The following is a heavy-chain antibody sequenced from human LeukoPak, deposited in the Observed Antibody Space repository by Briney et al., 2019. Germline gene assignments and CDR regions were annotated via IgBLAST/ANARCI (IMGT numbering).Heavy chain of an antibody. CDR3: VRGGSYTFDP. CDR1: GFTLSHYW. D-gene: IGHD1-26*01. J-gene: IGHJ5*02. V-gene: IGHV3-7*01. CDR2: IKEDGSET. Sequence: GGSLRLSCSASGFTLSHYWMTWVRQAPGKGLEWVASIKEDGSETSYVDSVKGRFTISRDNAKNSVYLQMNSLGGEDTAVYHCVRGGSYTFDPWGQGILVTVSS.